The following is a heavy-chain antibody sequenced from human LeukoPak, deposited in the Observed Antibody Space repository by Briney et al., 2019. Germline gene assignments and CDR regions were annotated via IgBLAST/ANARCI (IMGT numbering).Heavy chain of an antibody. J-gene: IGHJ4*02. D-gene: IGHD3-10*01. Sequence: PSETLSLTCTVSGGSISSYYWSWIRQPPGKGLEWIGYIYYSGSTNYNPSLRSRVTISVDTSKNQFSLKLSSVTAADTAVYYCARAGGSHHYFDYWGRGTLVTVSS. CDR2: IYYSGST. CDR1: GGSISSYY. V-gene: IGHV4-59*01. CDR3: ARAGGSHHYFDY.